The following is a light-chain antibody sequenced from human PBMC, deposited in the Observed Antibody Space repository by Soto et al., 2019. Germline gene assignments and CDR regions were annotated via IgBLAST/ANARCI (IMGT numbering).Light chain of an antibody. CDR1: QSISSW. J-gene: IGKJ1*01. Sequence: DIQMTQSPSTLSASVGDRVTITCRASQSISSWLAWYQQKPGKAPKLLIYKASSLESGVPSGFSGSGSGTEFTLTISSLQPDEFATYYCQQYNSYPWTFGQGTKVDIK. CDR3: QQYNSYPWT. CDR2: KAS. V-gene: IGKV1-5*03.